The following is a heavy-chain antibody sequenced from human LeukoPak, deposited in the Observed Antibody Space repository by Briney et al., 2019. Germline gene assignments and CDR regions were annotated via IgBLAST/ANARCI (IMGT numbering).Heavy chain of an antibody. D-gene: IGHD2-15*01. CDR3: ARALCGGSCYRDDAFDI. CDR2: ISAYNGNT. CDR1: GYTFTSYG. V-gene: IGHV1-18*01. J-gene: IGHJ3*02. Sequence: ASVKVSCKASGYTFTSYGISWVRQAPGQGLEWMGWISAYNGNTNYAQKLQGRVTMTTDTSTSTAYMELRSLRSDDTAVYYCARALCGGSCYRDDAFDIWGQGTMVTVSS.